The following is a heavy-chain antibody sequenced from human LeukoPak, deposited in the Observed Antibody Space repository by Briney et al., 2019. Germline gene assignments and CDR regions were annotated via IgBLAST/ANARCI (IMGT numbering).Heavy chain of an antibody. J-gene: IGHJ5*02. CDR1: GDSVSSTSSA. D-gene: IGHD3-3*01. V-gene: IGHV6-1*01. CDR3: VRKTVFGVILT. CDR2: TYYRSKWYF. Sequence: SQTLSLTCAISGDSVSSTSSAWNWIRQSPPGGLEWLGRTYYRSKWYFEYAVSVKSRITINPDTSKNQFSLRLNSVTPGDTAVYYCVRKTVFGVILTWGQGTLVTVSS.